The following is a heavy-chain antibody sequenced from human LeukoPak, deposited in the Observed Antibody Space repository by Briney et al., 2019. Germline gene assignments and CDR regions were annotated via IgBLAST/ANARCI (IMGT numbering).Heavy chain of an antibody. J-gene: IGHJ4*02. CDR1: GFTFSTYS. CDR2: ISPSSSTI. D-gene: IGHD3-10*01. Sequence: PGGSLRLSCAASGFTFSTYSMNWVRQAPGKGLEWVSYISPSSSTIYYADSVKGRFTISRDNAKNSLYLQMNSLRAEDTAVYYWARFGGGPEYWGQGTLVTVSS. V-gene: IGHV3-48*04. CDR3: ARFGGGPEY.